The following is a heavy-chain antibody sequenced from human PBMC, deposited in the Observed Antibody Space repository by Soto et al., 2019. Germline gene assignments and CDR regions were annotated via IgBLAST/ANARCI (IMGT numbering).Heavy chain of an antibody. CDR1: GGSFSGYY. V-gene: IGHV4-34*01. Sequence: SETLSLTCAVYGGSFSGYYWSWIRQPPGKGLEWIGEINHSGSTNYNPSLKSRVTISVDTSKNQFSLKLSSVTAADTAVYYCARWPNCTNGVCYTNYYYYYGMDVWGQGTTVTVSS. J-gene: IGHJ6*02. CDR2: INHSGST. D-gene: IGHD2-8*01. CDR3: ARWPNCTNGVCYTNYYYYYGMDV.